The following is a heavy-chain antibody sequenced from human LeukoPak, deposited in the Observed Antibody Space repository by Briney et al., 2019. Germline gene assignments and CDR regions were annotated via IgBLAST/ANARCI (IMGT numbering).Heavy chain of an antibody. CDR3: AKDPYSGSYEY. Sequence: GGSLRLSCAVSGFTISTYAMSWVRQAPGKGLEWVSAMSGSAGNTYYADSVRGRITISRDNSKNMLYLEMNSLRAEDTAVYYCAKDPYSGSYEYWGQGTLVTVSS. J-gene: IGHJ4*02. CDR1: GFTISTYA. CDR2: MSGSAGNT. D-gene: IGHD1-26*01. V-gene: IGHV3-23*01.